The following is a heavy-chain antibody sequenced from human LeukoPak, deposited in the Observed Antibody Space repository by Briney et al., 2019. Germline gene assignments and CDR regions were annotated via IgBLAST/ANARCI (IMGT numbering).Heavy chain of an antibody. CDR2: ISWNSGSI. Sequence: GGSLRLSCAASGFTFDDYAMHWVRQAPGKGLEWVSGISWNSGSIGDADSVKGRFTISRDNAKNSLYLQMNSLRAEDTALHYCAKQAEAVAAAKSWYFDLWGRGTLVTVSS. CDR1: GFTFDDYA. J-gene: IGHJ2*01. CDR3: AKQAEAVAAAKSWYFDL. D-gene: IGHD6-19*01. V-gene: IGHV3-9*01.